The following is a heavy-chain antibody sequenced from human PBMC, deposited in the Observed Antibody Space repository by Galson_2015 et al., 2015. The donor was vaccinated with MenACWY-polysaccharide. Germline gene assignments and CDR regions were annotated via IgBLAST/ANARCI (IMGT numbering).Heavy chain of an antibody. CDR2: IKQDGSEK. CDR3: ARILYY. Sequence: SLRLSCAVSGFTISNYWMYWVRQAPGKGLEWVANIKQDGSEKNYVGSVKGRFTISRDNAKNTLCLQMNSLRVEDTAVYYCARILYYWGQGTLVTVSP. CDR1: GFTISNYW. V-gene: IGHV3-7*01. J-gene: IGHJ4*02.